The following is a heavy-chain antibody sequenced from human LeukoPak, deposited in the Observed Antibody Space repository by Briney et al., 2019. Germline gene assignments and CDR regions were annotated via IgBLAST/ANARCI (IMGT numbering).Heavy chain of an antibody. Sequence: SETLSLTFTVSGGSISSSSYYWGWIRQPPGKGLECIGSIYYSGSTYYNPSLKSRVTISVDTSKNQFSLKLSSVTAADTAVYYCARGYSSGWYLRDWGQGTLVTVSS. CDR1: GGSISSSSYY. D-gene: IGHD6-13*01. CDR3: ARGYSSGWYLRD. J-gene: IGHJ4*02. V-gene: IGHV4-39*07. CDR2: IYYSGST.